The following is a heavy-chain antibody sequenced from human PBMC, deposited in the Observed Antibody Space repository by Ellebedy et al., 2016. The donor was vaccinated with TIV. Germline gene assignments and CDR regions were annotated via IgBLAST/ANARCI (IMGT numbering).Heavy chain of an antibody. J-gene: IGHJ4*02. Sequence: GGSLRLSXAASGLTFSSYWMSWVRQAPGKGLEWVANIKQDGSEKNYVDSVKGRFTISRDNAKNSLYLQMNSLRAEDTAVYYCARDRPNSYGYCFEDYWGQGTLVTVSS. D-gene: IGHD5-18*01. CDR2: IKQDGSEK. V-gene: IGHV3-7*03. CDR1: GLTFSSYW. CDR3: ARDRPNSYGYCFEDY.